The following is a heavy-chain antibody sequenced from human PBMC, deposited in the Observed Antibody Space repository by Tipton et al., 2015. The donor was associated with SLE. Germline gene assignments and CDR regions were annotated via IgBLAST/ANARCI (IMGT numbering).Heavy chain of an antibody. CDR3: ARAYGDHGLYYFDF. CDR2: ISPFSTTI. CDR1: GFTFSTYW. Sequence: SLRLSCAASGFTFSTYWMSWIRQAPGKGLEWVSYISPFSTTIHYSDPVRGRFTISRDNAKNSLFLQMYSLRADDTAVYYCARAYGDHGLYYFDFWGQGTLVAVSS. V-gene: IGHV3-11*04. J-gene: IGHJ4*02. D-gene: IGHD4-17*01.